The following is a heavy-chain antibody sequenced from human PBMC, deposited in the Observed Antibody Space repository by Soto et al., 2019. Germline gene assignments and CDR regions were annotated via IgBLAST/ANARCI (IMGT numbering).Heavy chain of an antibody. CDR3: ARVGGSYYPIYYYYGMDV. D-gene: IGHD3-10*01. Sequence: SETLSLTCAVSGGSISSSNWWSWVRQPPGKGLEWIGEIYHSGSTNYNPSLKSRVTISVDKSKNQFSLKLSSVTAADTAVFFCARVGGSYYPIYYYYGMDVWGQGTTVTVSS. CDR2: IYHSGST. J-gene: IGHJ6*02. CDR1: GGSISSSNW. V-gene: IGHV4-4*02.